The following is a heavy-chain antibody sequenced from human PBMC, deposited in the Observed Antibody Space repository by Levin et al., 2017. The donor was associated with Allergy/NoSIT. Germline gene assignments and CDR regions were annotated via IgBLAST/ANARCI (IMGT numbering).Heavy chain of an antibody. CDR1: GGTFSSYA. D-gene: IGHD5-12*01. CDR3: ARETRVATIPLAYGMDG. V-gene: IGHV1-69*13. Sequence: SVKVSCKASGGTFSSYAISWVRQAPGQGLEWMGGIIPIFGTANYAQKFQGRVTITADESTSTAYMELSSLRSEETAVYYCARETRVATIPLAYGMDGWGQGTTVTVSS. CDR2: IIPIFGTA. J-gene: IGHJ6*02.